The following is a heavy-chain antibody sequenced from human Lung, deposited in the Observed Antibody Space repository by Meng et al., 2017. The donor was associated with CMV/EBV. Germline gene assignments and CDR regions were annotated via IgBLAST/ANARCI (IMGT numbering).Heavy chain of an antibody. V-gene: IGHV1-18*01. Sequence: AXVXVSXXASGYTFTSYGISWVRQAPGQGLEWMGWISAYNGNTNYAQKLQGRVTMTTDTSTSTAYMELMSLRSDDTAVYYCARVRYYDFWSGYFNGMEVWGQGTXVTVSS. J-gene: IGHJ6*02. CDR2: ISAYNGNT. D-gene: IGHD3-3*01. CDR3: ARVRYYDFWSGYFNGMEV. CDR1: GYTFTSYG.